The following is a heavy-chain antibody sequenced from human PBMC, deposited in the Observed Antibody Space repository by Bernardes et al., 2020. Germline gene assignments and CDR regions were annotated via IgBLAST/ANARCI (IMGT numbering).Heavy chain of an antibody. CDR1: GYTFTGYY. CDR2: INPNSGGT. J-gene: IGHJ4*02. V-gene: IGHV1-2*02. CDR3: ARVGDWGKITRIPGFDY. D-gene: IGHD3-22*01. Sequence: ASVKVSCKASGYTFTGYYMHWVRQAPGHGLEWMGWINPNSGGTNYAQKFQGRVTMTRDTSLSTAYMELSRLRSDDTAGYYWARVGDWGKITRIPGFDYWGQGNLVTVSS.